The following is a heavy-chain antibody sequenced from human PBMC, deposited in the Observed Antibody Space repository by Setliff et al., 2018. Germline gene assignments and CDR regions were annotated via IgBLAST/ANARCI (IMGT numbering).Heavy chain of an antibody. D-gene: IGHD3-22*01. Sequence: GGSLRLSCALSGFIFSEHHIDWVRQSPGKGLEWVGRSRNKNQCYSKVYAASVKGRFTISRDASDNSVYLKMGSLRTENTAVYYCARVGHYDKKGDALNDLDIWGQGKMVTVSS. J-gene: IGHJ3*02. CDR1: GFIFSEHH. V-gene: IGHV3-72*01. CDR3: ARVGHYDKKGDALNDLDI. CDR2: SRNKNQCYSK.